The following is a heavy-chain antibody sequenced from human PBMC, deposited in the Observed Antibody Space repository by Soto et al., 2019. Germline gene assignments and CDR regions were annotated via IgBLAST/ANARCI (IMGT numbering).Heavy chain of an antibody. Sequence: EVHLLQSGGGLVQPGGSLSLSCAASGFPFSSYPMNWVRQAPGKGLEWVSAINGSGDITYYPDSVKGRFTISRDNSKNTLSLQMSSLRAGDTAVYYCAKDSSRRRLDSWGQGTLVTVSS. CDR3: AKDSSRRRLDS. CDR2: INGSGDIT. CDR1: GFPFSSYP. V-gene: IGHV3-23*01. J-gene: IGHJ5*01.